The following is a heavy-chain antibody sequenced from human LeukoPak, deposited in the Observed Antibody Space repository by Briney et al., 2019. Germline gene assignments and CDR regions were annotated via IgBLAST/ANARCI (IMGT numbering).Heavy chain of an antibody. CDR3: VKDKSRYPVYYFDY. CDR1: GFTFGNSA. V-gene: IGHV3-23*01. CDR2: ISASGET. D-gene: IGHD3-9*01. Sequence: GGSLRLSCDTSGFTFGNSAMNWVRQAPGEGLEWVSGISASGETYYAESVKGRFTISRDNSRNTLYVQMDNLRAVDTAIYYCVKDKSRYPVYYFDYWGQGTLVTVSS. J-gene: IGHJ4*02.